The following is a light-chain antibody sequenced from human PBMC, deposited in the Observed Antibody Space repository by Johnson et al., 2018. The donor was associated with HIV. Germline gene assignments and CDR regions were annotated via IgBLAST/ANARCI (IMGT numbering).Light chain of an antibody. CDR2: ESN. CDR1: SSNIGKNY. Sequence: QPVLTQPPSVSAALGQKVTVSCAGSSSNIGKNYVSWYQQLPGTAPKVLIYESNKRPSGIPDRFSGSKSDTSATLGITGLQTGDEADYYCGAWDSSLRVGFFGTGSKVTGL. CDR3: GAWDSSLRVGF. J-gene: IGLJ1*01. V-gene: IGLV1-51*02.